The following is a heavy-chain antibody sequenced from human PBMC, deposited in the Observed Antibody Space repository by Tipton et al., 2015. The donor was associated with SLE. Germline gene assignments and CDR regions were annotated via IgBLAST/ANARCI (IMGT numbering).Heavy chain of an antibody. Sequence: TLSLTCVVYGGSFSGYYWSWIRQPPGKGLEWVGELNHGGSINYNPSLESRVTISIDTSKNQFSLKLSSVTAADTAVYYCAKGRQKNYAAPAYWGQGTLVPVPS. CDR2: LNHGGSI. V-gene: IGHV4-34*01. J-gene: IGHJ4*02. CDR1: GGSFSGYY. D-gene: IGHD1-7*01. CDR3: AKGRQKNYAAPAY.